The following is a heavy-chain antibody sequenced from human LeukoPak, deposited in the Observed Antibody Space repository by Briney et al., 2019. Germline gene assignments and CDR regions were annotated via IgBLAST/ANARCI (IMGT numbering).Heavy chain of an antibody. D-gene: IGHD5-12*01. Sequence: GGSLRLSCAASGFTFSSYEMNWVRQAPGKGLEWASYISSSGSTIYYADSVKGRFTISRDNAKNSLYLQMNSLRAEDTAVYYCAREISGYDYQFDYWGQGTLVTVSS. J-gene: IGHJ4*02. CDR1: GFTFSSYE. CDR3: AREISGYDYQFDY. V-gene: IGHV3-48*03. CDR2: ISSSGSTI.